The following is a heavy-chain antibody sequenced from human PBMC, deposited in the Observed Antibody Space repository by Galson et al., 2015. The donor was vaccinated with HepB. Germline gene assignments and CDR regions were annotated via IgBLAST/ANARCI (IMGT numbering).Heavy chain of an antibody. D-gene: IGHD2/OR15-2a*01. Sequence: SLRLSCAASGSIFSDYYMTWIRQAPGKGLEWISYISDSGGTTITYADSVKGRVIISRDNAKNSLFLQMNSLRVDDTAVYYCARATLGWFDPWGQGTLVTVSS. CDR2: ISDSGGTTI. J-gene: IGHJ5*02. V-gene: IGHV3-11*01. CDR3: ARATLGWFDP. CDR1: GSIFSDYY.